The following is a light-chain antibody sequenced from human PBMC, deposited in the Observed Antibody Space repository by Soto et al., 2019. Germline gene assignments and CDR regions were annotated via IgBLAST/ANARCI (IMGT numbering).Light chain of an antibody. J-gene: IGKJ1*01. CDR3: QQYGSTPWT. CDR1: QSVSGRY. V-gene: IGKV3-20*01. CDR2: GAS. Sequence: EIALTQSPGTLSLSPGERATLSCRASQSVSGRYLAWYQQKPGQAPRPLIYGASSRASGIPDRFSGSGSGTDFTLTISRLEPEDFAVYYCQQYGSTPWTFGQGTKVDIK.